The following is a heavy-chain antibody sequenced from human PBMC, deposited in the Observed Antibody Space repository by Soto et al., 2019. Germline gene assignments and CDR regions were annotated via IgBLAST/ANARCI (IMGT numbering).Heavy chain of an antibody. CDR1: GYSFISYW. Sequence: EVQLVQSGAEVKKPGASLRISCKGSGYSFISYWIGWVRQMPGKGLEWMGTIYPGDSDTRYSPSFQGQVTISADKSITTAYLQWSSLKASDTAMYYWAREVAGQRVYFQHWGQGTLVTVSS. J-gene: IGHJ1*01. CDR3: AREVAGQRVYFQH. V-gene: IGHV5-51*03. D-gene: IGHD6-19*01. CDR2: IYPGDSDT.